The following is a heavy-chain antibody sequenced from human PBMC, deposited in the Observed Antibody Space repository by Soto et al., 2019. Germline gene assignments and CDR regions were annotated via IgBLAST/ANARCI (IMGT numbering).Heavy chain of an antibody. Sequence: GGSLRLSCAASGFTFSSYGMHWVRQAPGKGLEWVAVIWYDGSNKYYADSVKGRFTISRDNSKNTLYLQMNSLRAEDTAVYYCARDLDRRLRSGYGSFDYWGQGTLVTVSS. CDR3: ARDLDRRLRSGYGSFDY. CDR2: IWYDGSNK. CDR1: GFTFSSYG. D-gene: IGHD5-12*01. J-gene: IGHJ4*02. V-gene: IGHV3-33*01.